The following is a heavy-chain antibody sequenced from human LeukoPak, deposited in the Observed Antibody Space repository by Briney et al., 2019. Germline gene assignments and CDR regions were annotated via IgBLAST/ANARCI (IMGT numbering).Heavy chain of an antibody. J-gene: IGHJ3*02. CDR1: GFTFSSYG. Sequence: GGSLRLSCVASGFTFSSYGMSWDRQAPGKGLEGVSLISGTGGSTYYADSVKGRFTISRDNSKNTVYLQMNSLSAEDTAVYYCAKRYDDAFDIWGQGTMVTVSS. D-gene: IGHD3-9*01. V-gene: IGHV3-23*01. CDR3: AKRYDDAFDI. CDR2: ISGTGGST.